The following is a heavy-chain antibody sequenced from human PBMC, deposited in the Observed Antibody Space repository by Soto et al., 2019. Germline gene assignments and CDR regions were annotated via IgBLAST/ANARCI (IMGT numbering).Heavy chain of an antibody. CDR1: GFTFTNAW. V-gene: IGHV3-15*01. J-gene: IGHJ3*02. Sequence: GSLRLSCTFSGFTFTNAWMTWVRQAPGKGLEWVGRIQRKIDDGTTDYAAPVKGRFTISRDDSKNTLYLQMNSLKTEDTAVYYCTKHFDSRGYYSDALDIWGQGTMVTVSS. CDR3: TKHFDSRGYYSDALDI. CDR2: IQRKIDDGTT. D-gene: IGHD3-22*01.